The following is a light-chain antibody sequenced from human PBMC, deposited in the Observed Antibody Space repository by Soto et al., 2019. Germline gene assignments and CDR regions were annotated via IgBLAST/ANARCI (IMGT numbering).Light chain of an antibody. J-gene: IGLJ3*02. CDR2: EVT. V-gene: IGLV2-14*01. Sequence: QSALTQPASVSGSPGQSISISCSGTSSDIGGYNSVSWLQQHPGRAPKLMIYEVTNRPSGVSNRFSGSKSGNTASLTISGLQSEDEADYYCTSYTSSSTWVFGGGTKLTVL. CDR3: TSYTSSSTWV. CDR1: SSDIGGYNS.